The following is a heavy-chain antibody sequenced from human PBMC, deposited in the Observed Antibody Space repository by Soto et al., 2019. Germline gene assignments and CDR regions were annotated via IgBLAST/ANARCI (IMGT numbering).Heavy chain of an antibody. D-gene: IGHD2-21*02. V-gene: IGHV4-31*03. CDR2: IYYSGST. Sequence: QVQLQESGPGLVKPSQTLSLTCTVSGGSISSGGYYWSWIRQHPGKGLEWIGYIYYSGSTYYNPSLTSRVTISVDTSKNQFSLKLSSVTAADTAVYYCAREVIVVVTRFFDYWGQGTLVTVSS. J-gene: IGHJ4*02. CDR3: AREVIVVVTRFFDY. CDR1: GGSISSGGYY.